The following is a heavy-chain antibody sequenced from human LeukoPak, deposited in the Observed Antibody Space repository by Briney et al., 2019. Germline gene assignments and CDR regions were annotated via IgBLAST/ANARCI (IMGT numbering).Heavy chain of an antibody. V-gene: IGHV4-38-2*02. Sequence: PSETLSLTCTVSGYSISSGYYWGWIRQPPGKGLEWIGSIYHSGSTYYNPSLKSRVTISVDTSKNQFSLKLSSVTAADTAVYYCARDDRSLGPYDFWSGFLDAFDIWGQGTMVTVSS. CDR1: GYSISSGYY. CDR3: ARDDRSLGPYDFWSGFLDAFDI. D-gene: IGHD3-3*01. J-gene: IGHJ3*02. CDR2: IYHSGST.